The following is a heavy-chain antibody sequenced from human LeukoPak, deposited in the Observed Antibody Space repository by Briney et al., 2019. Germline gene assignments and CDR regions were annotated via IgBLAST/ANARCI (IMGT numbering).Heavy chain of an antibody. J-gene: IGHJ4*02. D-gene: IGHD6-19*01. Sequence: SETLSLTCTVSGGSITSEGYHWGWIRQHPGKGLEWIGYISYSGTPYYNPSLKSRVAILIDTSTSQFSLRLNSVTAADTAVYYCARRAPWLVSGCFDYWGQGALVTVSS. CDR2: ISYSGTP. CDR3: ARRAPWLVSGCFDY. CDR1: GGSITSEGYH. V-gene: IGHV4-31*03.